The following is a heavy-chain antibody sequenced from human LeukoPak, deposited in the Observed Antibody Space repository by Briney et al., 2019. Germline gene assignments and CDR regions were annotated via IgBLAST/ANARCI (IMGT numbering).Heavy chain of an antibody. D-gene: IGHD2-15*01. CDR1: GGSISSYY. CDR2: IYTSGST. J-gene: IGHJ2*01. V-gene: IGHV4-4*07. Sequence: SETLSLTCTVSGGSISSYYWSWIRQPAGKGPEWIGRIYTSGSTNYNPSLKSRVTMSVDTSKNQFSLKLSSVTAADTAVYYCARRRGTYCSGGSCPGGFDLWGRGTLVTVSS. CDR3: ARRRGTYCSGGSCPGGFDL.